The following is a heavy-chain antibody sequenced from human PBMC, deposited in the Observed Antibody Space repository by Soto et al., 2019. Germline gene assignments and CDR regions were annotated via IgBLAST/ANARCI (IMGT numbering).Heavy chain of an antibody. J-gene: IGHJ6*02. Sequence: KLVESGGGLVQPGGSLRLSCAASGFNFGTFWMSWVRQAPGKGLEWVASIKVDGSEAYYVDSVKGRFTISRDNAKNDLYLHLNGLGVEDTGIYYSAGEWQSSFCRATSRYVYGMDVWGQGTTVTVSS. D-gene: IGHD2-2*01. CDR3: AGEWQSSFCRATSRYVYGMDV. CDR2: IKVDGSEA. CDR1: GFNFGTFW. V-gene: IGHV3-7*01.